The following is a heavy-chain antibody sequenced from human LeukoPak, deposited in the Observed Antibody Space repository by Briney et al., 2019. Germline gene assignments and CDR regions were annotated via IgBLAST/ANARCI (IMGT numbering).Heavy chain of an antibody. CDR2: IYYSGST. Sequence: SETLSLTCTVSGGSISSYYWSWIRQPPGKGLEWIGYIYYSGSTNYNPSLKSRVTISVDTSKNQFSLKLSSVTAADTAVYYCERMGLWFGELSTYYYYGMDVWGKGTTVTVSS. V-gene: IGHV4-59*01. J-gene: IGHJ6*04. CDR1: GGSISSYY. CDR3: ERMGLWFGELSTYYYYGMDV. D-gene: IGHD3-10*01.